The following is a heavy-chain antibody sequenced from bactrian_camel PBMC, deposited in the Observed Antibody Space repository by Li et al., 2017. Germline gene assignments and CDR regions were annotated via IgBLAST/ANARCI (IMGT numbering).Heavy chain of an antibody. CDR1: GYSFSRCG. CDR3: AAGSWVAGSLDGHDYVH. V-gene: IGHV3S53*01. D-gene: IGHD6*01. Sequence: HVQLVESGGGSVQTGGSLKLSCAAAGYSFSRCGMGWYRQAPGKEREGVATIHHSGNSTYARSVKDRFTISRDNNKNTLYLQMNSLNPEDTAMYFCAAGSWVAGSLDGHDYVHWGQGTQVTVS. CDR2: IHHSGNS. J-gene: IGHJ4*01.